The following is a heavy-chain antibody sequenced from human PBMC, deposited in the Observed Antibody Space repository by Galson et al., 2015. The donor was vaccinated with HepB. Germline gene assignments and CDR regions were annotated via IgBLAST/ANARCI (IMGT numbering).Heavy chain of an antibody. CDR2: IIPILGIA. CDR1: GGTFSSYT. J-gene: IGHJ4*02. Sequence: SVKVSCKASGGTFSSYTISWVRQAPGQGLEWMGRIIPILGIANYAQKFQGRVTITADKSTSTAYMELSSLRSEDTAVYYCARVMALAGRGEYWGQGTLVTVSS. V-gene: IGHV1-69*02. D-gene: IGHD6-19*01. CDR3: ARVMALAGRGEY.